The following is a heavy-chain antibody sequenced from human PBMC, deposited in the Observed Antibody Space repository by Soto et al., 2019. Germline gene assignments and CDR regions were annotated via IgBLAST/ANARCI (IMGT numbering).Heavy chain of an antibody. V-gene: IGHV4-31*03. CDR1: GGSISSCGYY. J-gene: IGHJ4*02. CDR3: ARDRTYYYGSGSYFFDY. Sequence: PSETLSLTCTVSGGSISSCGYYWSWIRQHPGKGLEWIGYIYYSGSTYYNPSLKSRVTISVDTSKNQFSLKLSSVTAADTAVYYCARDRTYYYGSGSYFFDYWGQGTLVTVSS. D-gene: IGHD3-10*01. CDR2: IYYSGST.